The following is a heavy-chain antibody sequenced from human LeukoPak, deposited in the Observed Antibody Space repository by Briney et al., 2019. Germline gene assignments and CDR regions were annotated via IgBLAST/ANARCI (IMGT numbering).Heavy chain of an antibody. CDR3: ARNYDSSGYPLT. CDR2: IYYSGST. CDR1: GGSISSHY. V-gene: IGHV4-59*11. J-gene: IGHJ4*02. D-gene: IGHD3-22*01. Sequence: SETLSLTCTASGGSISSHYWSWIRQPPGEGLEWIGYIYYSGSTNYNPSLKSRVTISVDTSKNQFSLKLSSVTAADTAVYYCARNYDSSGYPLTWGQGTLVTVSS.